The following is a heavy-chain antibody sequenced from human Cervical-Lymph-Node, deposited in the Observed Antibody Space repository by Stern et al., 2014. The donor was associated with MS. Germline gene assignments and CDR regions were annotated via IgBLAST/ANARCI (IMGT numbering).Heavy chain of an antibody. V-gene: IGHV3-21*01. D-gene: IGHD6-13*01. CDR2: ISGRSTFI. Sequence: EVQLVEPGGGPVKPGGSRRLSCAASGFTFSTHTFNWVRQAPGKGLEWVSSISGRSTFIYYADSVKGRSIISRDNAKNSLFLQIDSLRAEDTAVYYCVREGSHRFDYWGQGILVTVSS. CDR1: GFTFSTHT. CDR3: VREGSHRFDY. J-gene: IGHJ4*02.